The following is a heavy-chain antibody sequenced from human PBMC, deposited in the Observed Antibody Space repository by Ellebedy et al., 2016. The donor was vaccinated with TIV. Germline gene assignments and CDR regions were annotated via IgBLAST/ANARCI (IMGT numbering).Heavy chain of an antibody. V-gene: IGHV3-33*08. CDR3: ARDEGSGSHYYYYYGMDV. D-gene: IGHD3-10*01. Sequence: GESLKISCAASGFTFSSYGMHWVRQAPGKGLEWVAVIWYDGSNKYYAASVKGRFTISRDNSKNTLYLQMNSLSAEDTAVYYCARDEGSGSHYYYYYGMDVWGQGTTVTVSS. CDR1: GFTFSSYG. CDR2: IWYDGSNK. J-gene: IGHJ6*02.